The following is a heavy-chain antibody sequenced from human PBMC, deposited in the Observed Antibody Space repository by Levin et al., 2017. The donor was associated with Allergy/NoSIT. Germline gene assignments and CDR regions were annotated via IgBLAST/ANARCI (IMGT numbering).Heavy chain of an antibody. CDR3: AQNLFAFDY. J-gene: IGHJ4*02. Sequence: SGPTLVKPTQTLTLTCTFSGFSLSTTGVGVGWIRQPPGKALEWLALIYWDDFKRYSPSLKNRLTITKDTSKNQVALTMTNMDAVDTATYYCAQNLFAFDYWGQGTLVTVSS. CDR1: GFSLSTTGVG. D-gene: IGHD2-21*01. CDR2: IYWDDFK. V-gene: IGHV2-5*02.